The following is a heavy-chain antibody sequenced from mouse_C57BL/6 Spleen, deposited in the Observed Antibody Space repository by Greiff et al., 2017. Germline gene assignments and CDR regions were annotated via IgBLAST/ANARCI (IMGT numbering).Heavy chain of an antibody. CDR3: ARSSDDYDWYFDV. D-gene: IGHD2-4*01. V-gene: IGHV1-81*01. CDR1: GYTFTSYG. CDR2: IYPRSGNT. Sequence: QVQLQQSGAELARPGASVKLSCKASGYTFTSYGISWVKQRTGQGLEWIGEIYPRSGNTYYNEKFKGKATLTADKSSSTAYMELRSLTSEASAVYFCARSSDDYDWYFDVCGTGTTVTVSS. J-gene: IGHJ1*03.